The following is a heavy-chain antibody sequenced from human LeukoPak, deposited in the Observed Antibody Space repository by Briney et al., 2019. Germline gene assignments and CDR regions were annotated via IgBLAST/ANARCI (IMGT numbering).Heavy chain of an antibody. D-gene: IGHD2-21*01. CDR3: AKRGFVIRVVLVGFHKEAYYFDS. V-gene: IGHV3-23*01. CDR1: GITLSNYG. CDR2: ISGSGGRT. Sequence: GGSLRLSCAVSGITLSNYGMSWVRQAPGKGLEWVAGISGSGGRTNYADSVKGRFTISRDSPKNTLYLQMNSLRAEDTAVYFCAKRGFVIRVVLVGFHKEAYYFDSWGQGALVTVSS. J-gene: IGHJ4*02.